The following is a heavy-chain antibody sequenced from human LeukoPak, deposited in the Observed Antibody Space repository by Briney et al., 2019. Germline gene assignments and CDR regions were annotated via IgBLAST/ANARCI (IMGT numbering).Heavy chain of an antibody. CDR2: INPNSGGT. CDR1: GYTFTGYY. J-gene: IGHJ3*02. D-gene: IGHD3-9*01. CDR3: ARGAGYDILTGYYKEDAFDI. V-gene: IGHV1-2*02. Sequence: GASVKVSCKASGYTFTGYYMHWVRQAPGQGLEWMGWINPNSGGTNYAQKFQGRVTMTRDTSISTAYMGLSRLRSDDTAVYYCARGAGYDILTGYYKEDAFDIWGQGTMVTVSS.